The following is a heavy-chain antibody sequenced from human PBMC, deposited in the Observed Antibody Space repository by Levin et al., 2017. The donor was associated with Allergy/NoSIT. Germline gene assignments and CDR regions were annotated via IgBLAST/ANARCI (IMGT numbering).Heavy chain of an antibody. J-gene: IGHJ5*02. CDR3: ARSASPYSPTNWFDP. D-gene: IGHD2-15*01. CDR1: GFTFSSYW. Sequence: PGGSLRLSCAASGFTFSSYWMHWVRQAPGKGLVWVSRINSDGSSTSYADSVKGRFTISRDNAKNTLYLQMNSLRAEDTAVYYCARSASPYSPTNWFDPWGQGTLVTVSS. V-gene: IGHV3-74*01. CDR2: INSDGSST.